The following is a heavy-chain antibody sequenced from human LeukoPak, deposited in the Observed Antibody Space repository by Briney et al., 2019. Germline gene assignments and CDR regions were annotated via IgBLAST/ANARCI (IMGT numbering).Heavy chain of an antibody. J-gene: IGHJ5*02. D-gene: IGHD3-3*01. V-gene: IGHV4-59*01. Sequence: SETVSLTCTVSGGSISSYYWSWIRQPPGKGLEWIGYIYYSGSTNYNPSLKSRVTISVDTSKNQFSLKLSSVTAADTAVYYCARAGGVWFDPWGQGTLVTVSS. CDR3: ARAGGVWFDP. CDR1: GGSISSYY. CDR2: IYYSGST.